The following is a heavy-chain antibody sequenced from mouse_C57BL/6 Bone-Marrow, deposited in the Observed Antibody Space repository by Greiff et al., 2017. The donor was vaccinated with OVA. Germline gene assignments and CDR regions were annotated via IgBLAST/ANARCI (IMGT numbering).Heavy chain of an antibody. CDR2: INPSTGGT. V-gene: IGHV1-42*01. J-gene: IGHJ1*03. Sequence: DVHLVESGPELVKPGASVKISCKASGYSFTGYYMNWVKQSPEKSLEWIGEINPSTGGTTYNQKFKAKATLTVDKSSSTAYMQLKSLTSEDSAVYYCARDYGSGGRYFDVWGTGTTVTVSS. CDR3: ARDYGSGGRYFDV. CDR1: GYSFTGYY. D-gene: IGHD1-1*01.